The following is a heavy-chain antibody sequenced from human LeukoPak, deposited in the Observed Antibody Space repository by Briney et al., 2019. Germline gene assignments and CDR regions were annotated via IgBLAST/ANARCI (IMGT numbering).Heavy chain of an antibody. J-gene: IGHJ5*02. CDR3: ARDPELEYWFDP. CDR1: GGTFSSYA. D-gene: IGHD1-1*01. V-gene: IGHV1-69*01. Sequence: GSSVKVSCKASGGTFSSYAISWVRQAPGQELEWMGGIIPIFGTANYAQKFQGRVTITADESTSTAYMELSSLRSEDTAVYYCARDPELEYWFDPWGQGTLVTVSS. CDR2: IIPIFGTA.